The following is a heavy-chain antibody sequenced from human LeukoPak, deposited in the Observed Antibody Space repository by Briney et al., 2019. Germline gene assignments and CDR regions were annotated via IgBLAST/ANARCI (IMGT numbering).Heavy chain of an antibody. CDR3: ATVKYDYGDPVGWFDP. CDR2: ILSTGTT. Sequence: TGGSLRLPCAASGFPFSASAMTWVRQAPGKGLEWVSHILSTGTTYYADSMRGRFTISRDNSKNTLYLLMTSLRADDTAVYYCATVKYDYGDPVGWFDPWGQGTLVTVSS. J-gene: IGHJ5*02. D-gene: IGHD4-17*01. CDR1: GFPFSASA. V-gene: IGHV3-23*01.